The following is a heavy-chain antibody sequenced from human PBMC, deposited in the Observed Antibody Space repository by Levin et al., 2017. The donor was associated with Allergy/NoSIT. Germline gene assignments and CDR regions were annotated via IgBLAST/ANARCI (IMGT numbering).Heavy chain of an antibody. CDR1: GFIVSDSY. V-gene: IGHV3-11*05. J-gene: IGHJ4*02. CDR3: ARGRVPNDY. Sequence: GGSLRLSCAASGFIVSDSYMSWIRQAPGKGLEWVSYISRGNSYTNYLDSVKGRFTISRDNAKNSLYLQMNSLSAEDTAIYYCARGRVPNDYWGQGTLVTVSS. CDR2: ISRGNSYT. D-gene: IGHD3-10*01.